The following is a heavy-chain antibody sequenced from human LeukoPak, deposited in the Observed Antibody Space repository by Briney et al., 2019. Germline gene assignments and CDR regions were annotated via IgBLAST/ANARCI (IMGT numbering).Heavy chain of an antibody. V-gene: IGHV4-31*03. D-gene: IGHD4-17*01. J-gene: IGHJ6*04. CDR2: IYYSGST. CDR3: AREGGDHGSYYYLMDV. Sequence: SQSMSLTSLVSGGSISSGGYYWNWIRHHPGKGLEWIGYIYYSGSTYYNPSLKSRVTRSVATSKNQFSLERSSVTAADTALYYGAREGGDHGSYYYLMDVWGKGTTVTVSS. CDR1: GGSISSGGYY.